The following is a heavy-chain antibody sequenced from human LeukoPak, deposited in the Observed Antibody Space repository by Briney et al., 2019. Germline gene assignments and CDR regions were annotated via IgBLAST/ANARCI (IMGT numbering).Heavy chain of an antibody. CDR3: ASLAHYYYGSGSSRYDY. J-gene: IGHJ4*02. Sequence: PSETLSLTCAVYGGSFSGYYWSWIRQPPGKGLEWIGEINHSGSTNYNPSLKSRVTISVDTSKNQFSLKLSSVTAADTAVYYCASLAHYYYGSGSSRYDYWGQGTLATVSS. D-gene: IGHD3-10*01. CDR1: GGSFSGYY. CDR2: INHSGST. V-gene: IGHV4-34*01.